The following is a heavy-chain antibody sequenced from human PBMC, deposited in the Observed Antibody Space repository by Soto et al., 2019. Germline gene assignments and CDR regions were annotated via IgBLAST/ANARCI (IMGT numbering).Heavy chain of an antibody. CDR2: IYYSGTT. CDR1: GCSISSSSYY. J-gene: IGHJ6*02. Sequence: SETLSLTCTVSGCSISSSSYYWGWIRQPPGKGLEWIGGIYYSGTTSYNPSLKSRVTISVDTSKNQFSLKLTSVTAADTAMFYCATQGFYRMGVWGRGTTVTVSS. V-gene: IGHV4-39*07. CDR3: ATQGFYRMGV.